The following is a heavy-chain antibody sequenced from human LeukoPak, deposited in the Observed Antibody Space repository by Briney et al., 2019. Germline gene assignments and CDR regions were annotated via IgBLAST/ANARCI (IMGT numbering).Heavy chain of an antibody. CDR2: ISYDGSNG. CDR3: ARLRYYHDSSGYSIDY. V-gene: IGHV3-30*03. CDR1: GFTFSSYG. J-gene: IGHJ4*02. D-gene: IGHD3-22*01. Sequence: GGSLRLSCAASGFTFSSYGMHWVRQAPGKGLEWVTVISYDGSNGYYADSVKGRFTISKDNSKNTLYLQMNSLRAEDTAVYYCARLRYYHDSSGYSIDYWGQGTLVTVSS.